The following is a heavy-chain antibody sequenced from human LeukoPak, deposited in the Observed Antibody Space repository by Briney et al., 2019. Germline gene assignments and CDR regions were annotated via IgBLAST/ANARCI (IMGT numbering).Heavy chain of an antibody. CDR3: ARDSSYYSTGMDV. CDR1: GGSISSSSYY. Sequence: PSETLSLTCTVSGGSISSSSYYWGWIRQPPGKGLEWIGSIYYSGSTYYNPSLKSRVTISVDTSKNQFSLKLSSVTAADTTVYYCARDSSYYSTGMDVWGQGTTVTVSS. J-gene: IGHJ6*02. V-gene: IGHV4-39*07. D-gene: IGHD3-22*01. CDR2: IYYSGST.